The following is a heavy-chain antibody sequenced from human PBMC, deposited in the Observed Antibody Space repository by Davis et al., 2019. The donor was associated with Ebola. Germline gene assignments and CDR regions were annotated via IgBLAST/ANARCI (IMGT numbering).Heavy chain of an antibody. J-gene: IGHJ4*02. Sequence: PGGSLRLSCAASGFTFSTYSMSWVRQAPGKGLEWVSSISSDSDYIYYADSVKGRFTISRDNAKNSLYLQMNSLRDEDTAVYYCARALWYYFDYWGQGTLVTVSS. V-gene: IGHV3-21*01. D-gene: IGHD3-10*01. CDR2: ISSDSDYI. CDR1: GFTFSTYS. CDR3: ARALWYYFDY.